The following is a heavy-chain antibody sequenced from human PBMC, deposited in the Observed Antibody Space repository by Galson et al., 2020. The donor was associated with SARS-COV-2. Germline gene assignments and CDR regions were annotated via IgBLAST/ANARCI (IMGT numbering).Heavy chain of an antibody. CDR2: ISSSSRTI. CDR3: ARDFPLHYSDNSGSPTSRDEMDV. CDR1: GFTFSSYS. V-gene: IGHV3-48*02. Sequence: GGSLSLSCAASGFTFSSYSMNWVRQAPGKGTEYISFISSSSRTIFYADSVKGRFTISRDNAKNTLYLQMHSLRDEDTALYFCARDFPLHYSDNSGSPTSRDEMDVWGQGITVTVSS. J-gene: IGHJ6*02. D-gene: IGHD3-22*01.